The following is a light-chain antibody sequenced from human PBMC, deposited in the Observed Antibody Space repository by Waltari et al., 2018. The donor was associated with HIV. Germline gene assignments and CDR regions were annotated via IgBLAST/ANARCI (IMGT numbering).Light chain of an antibody. CDR1: QSISSW. V-gene: IGKV1-5*03. Sequence: DIQMTQSPSTLSASVGDRVTITCRASQSISSWFAWYQQKPGKAPNLLIYKASSLESEVPSRFGGSGSGTEFTLTISSLQPDDFATYYCQQYKSYPYTFGQGTKLEIK. CDR3: QQYKSYPYT. J-gene: IGKJ2*01. CDR2: KAS.